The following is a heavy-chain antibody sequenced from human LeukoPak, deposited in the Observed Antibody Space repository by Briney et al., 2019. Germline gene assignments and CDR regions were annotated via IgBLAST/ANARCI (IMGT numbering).Heavy chain of an antibody. Sequence: SETLSLTCAAYGGSFSGYYWSWLRQPPGKGLEWIGEINHSGSTNYNPSLKSRVTISVDTSKNQFSLKLSSVTAADTAVYYCARGSSGWWGYYFDYWGQGTLVTVSS. CDR3: ARGSSGWWGYYFDY. V-gene: IGHV4-34*01. J-gene: IGHJ4*02. CDR2: INHSGST. CDR1: GGSFSGYY. D-gene: IGHD6-19*01.